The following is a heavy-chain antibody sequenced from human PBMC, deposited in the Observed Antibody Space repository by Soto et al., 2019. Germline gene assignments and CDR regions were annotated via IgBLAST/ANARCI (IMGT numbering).Heavy chain of an antibody. J-gene: IGHJ6*02. D-gene: IGHD3-10*01. CDR2: ISGSSNTI. CDR3: ARGFDRQYGMDV. V-gene: IGHV3-48*02. CDR1: GFTLSTYS. Sequence: EVQLVESGGGLIQRGGSLRLSCAASGFTLSTYSLNWVRQAPRKGLEWLSYISGSSNTIYYADSVKGRFTISRDNAKNSLYLQMNSLRDEDTVVYFCARGFDRQYGMDVWGQGTTVTVSS.